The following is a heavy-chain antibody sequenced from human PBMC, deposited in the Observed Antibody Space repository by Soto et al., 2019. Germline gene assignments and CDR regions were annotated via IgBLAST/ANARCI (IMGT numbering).Heavy chain of an antibody. CDR2: INAGNGNT. J-gene: IGHJ4*02. CDR3: ARVRGQGIAAAGMGY. V-gene: IGHV1-3*01. CDR1: GYTFTSYA. D-gene: IGHD6-13*01. Sequence: ASVKVSCKASGYTFTSYAMHWVRQAPGQRLEWMGWINAGNGNTKYSQKFQGRVTITRDTSASTAYMELSSLRSEDTAVYYCARVRGQGIAAAGMGYWGQGTLVTVSS.